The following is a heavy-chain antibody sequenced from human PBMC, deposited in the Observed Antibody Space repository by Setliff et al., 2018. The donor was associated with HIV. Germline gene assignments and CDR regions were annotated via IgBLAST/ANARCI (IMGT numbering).Heavy chain of an antibody. J-gene: IGHJ4*01. CDR1: GGSFSAYH. D-gene: IGHD3-3*01. CDR2: INRSGST. V-gene: IGHV4-34*01. Sequence: SENLSLTCAVYGGSFSAYHWSWIRQTPGKGLEWLGEINRSGSTAYNLALESRVSMSIDTSKNQFSLKLTSVTAADTAIYYCARGRDYTGSWFRPFYLDFWGHGNLVTVSS. CDR3: ARGRDYTGSWFRPFYLDF.